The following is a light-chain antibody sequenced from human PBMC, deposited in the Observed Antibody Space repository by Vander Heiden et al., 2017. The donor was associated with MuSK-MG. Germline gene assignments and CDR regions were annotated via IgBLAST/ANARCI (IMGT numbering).Light chain of an antibody. J-gene: IGLJ2*01. Sequence: QSALTQPASLSGSPGQSITISCTATSDDFGLSEYVGWYQQHPGKAPKLIIFDVNNRPSGVSSRFSGSNSGNTASLTISGLQTEDEADYYCTSYTGTTVIFGGGTSLSVL. V-gene: IGLV2-14*03. CDR2: DVN. CDR1: SDDFGLSEY. CDR3: TSYTGTTVI.